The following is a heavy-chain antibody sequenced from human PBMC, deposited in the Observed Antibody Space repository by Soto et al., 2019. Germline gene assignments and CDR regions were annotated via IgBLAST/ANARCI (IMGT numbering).Heavy chain of an antibody. J-gene: IGHJ4*02. Sequence: QVQLVQSGAEVKKPGASVKVSCKASGYTFTIYGISWVRQAPGQGLEWIGWISGYNGNTDYAQNLQDRVTLTTDASTSSVYMELRSLRSDDTAVYYCARVDYYDSSGYYGYWGQGTLITVSP. V-gene: IGHV1-18*04. CDR1: GYTFTIYG. CDR3: ARVDYYDSSGYYGY. D-gene: IGHD3-22*01. CDR2: ISGYNGNT.